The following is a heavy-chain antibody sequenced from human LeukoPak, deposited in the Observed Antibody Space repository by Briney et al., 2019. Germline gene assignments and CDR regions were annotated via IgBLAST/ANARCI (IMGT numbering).Heavy chain of an antibody. D-gene: IGHD5-18*01. CDR2: IYYSGST. Sequence: SETLSLTCTVSGGSISSGGYYWSWIRQHPGQGLEWIGYIYYSGSTYYNPSLKSRVTISVDTSKNQFSLKLSSVTAADTAVYYCARIARYSYDLDDAFDIWGQGTMVTVSS. CDR1: GGSISSGGYY. J-gene: IGHJ3*02. V-gene: IGHV4-31*03. CDR3: ARIARYSYDLDDAFDI.